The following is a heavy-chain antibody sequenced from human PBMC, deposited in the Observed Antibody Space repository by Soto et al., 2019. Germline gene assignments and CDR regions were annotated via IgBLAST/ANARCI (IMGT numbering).Heavy chain of an antibody. CDR3: ARDIVVVPAAMRRYYYYGMDV. D-gene: IGHD2-2*01. J-gene: IGHJ6*02. V-gene: IGHV3-30-3*01. Sequence: GGSLRLSCAASGFTFSIYAMHWVRQAPGKGLEWVAVISYDGSNKYYADSVKGRFTISRDNSKNTLYLQMNSLRAEDTAVYYCARDIVVVPAAMRRYYYYGMDVWGQGATVTVSS. CDR1: GFTFSIYA. CDR2: ISYDGSNK.